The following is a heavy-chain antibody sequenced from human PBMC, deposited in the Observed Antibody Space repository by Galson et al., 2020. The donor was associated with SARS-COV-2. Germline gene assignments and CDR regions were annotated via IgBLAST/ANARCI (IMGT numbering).Heavy chain of an antibody. J-gene: IGHJ4*02. D-gene: IGHD3-10*01. CDR3: AKTIRITMVQGKSQYYFDY. CDR2: ISGSGGST. Sequence: GGSLRLSCAASGFTFSSYAMSWVRQAPGKGLEWVSAISGSGGSTYYADSVKGRFTISRDNSKNTLYLQMNSLRAEDTAVYYCAKTIRITMVQGKSQYYFDYWGQGTLVTVSS. CDR1: GFTFSSYA. V-gene: IGHV3-23*01.